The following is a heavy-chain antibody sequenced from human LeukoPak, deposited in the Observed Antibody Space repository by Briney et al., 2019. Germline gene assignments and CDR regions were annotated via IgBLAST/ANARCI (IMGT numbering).Heavy chain of an antibody. Sequence: ASVKVSCKASGYTFTSYGISWVRQAPGQGLEWMGWISAYNGNTNYAQKLQGRVTMTTDTSTSTAYMELRSLRSDDTAVYYCARDSLPIASRYWYFDLWGRGTLVTVSS. D-gene: IGHD3-22*01. CDR3: ARDSLPIASRYWYFDL. CDR2: ISAYNGNT. J-gene: IGHJ2*01. CDR1: GYTFTSYG. V-gene: IGHV1-18*01.